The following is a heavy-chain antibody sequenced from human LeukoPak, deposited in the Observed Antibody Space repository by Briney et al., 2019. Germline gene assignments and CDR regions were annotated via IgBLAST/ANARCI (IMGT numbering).Heavy chain of an antibody. CDR2: INPSGGST. CDR3: ARGGLSSSSAEPYNWFDP. Sequence: ASVKVSCKASGYTFTNYGINWVRQAPGQGLEWMGIINPSGGSTSYAQKFQGRVTMTRDTSTSTVYMELSSLRSEDTAVYYCARGGLSSSSAEPYNWFDPWGQGTLVTVSS. V-gene: IGHV1-46*01. D-gene: IGHD6-13*01. J-gene: IGHJ5*02. CDR1: GYTFTNYG.